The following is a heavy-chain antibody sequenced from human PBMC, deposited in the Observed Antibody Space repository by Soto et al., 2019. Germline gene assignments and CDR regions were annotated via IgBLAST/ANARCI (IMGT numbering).Heavy chain of an antibody. D-gene: IGHD2-8*01. J-gene: IGHJ4*02. Sequence: QVQLVQSGAEVKKPGSSVKVSCKASGGTFSSSAISWVRQAPGQGLEWMGVIIPIFGTANYAQKFQGRVTITADDSTTTAHLELSSLRSEDTAVYYCARAPCTNGVCSSFDYWGQGTLVTLSS. CDR1: GGTFSSSA. V-gene: IGHV1-69*01. CDR3: ARAPCTNGVCSSFDY. CDR2: IIPIFGTA.